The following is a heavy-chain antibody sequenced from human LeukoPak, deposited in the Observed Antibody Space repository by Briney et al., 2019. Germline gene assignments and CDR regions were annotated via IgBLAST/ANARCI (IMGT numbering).Heavy chain of an antibody. Sequence: SETLSLTCTVSGGSFTNYYWNWIRQPAGKALEWIGRIHSTGSTNYNPSVSSRVTISVDRSKNQFYLKLTSVTAADTAVYYCARDISESVDSSGYWAFDIWGQGTMVTVSS. CDR1: GGSFTNYY. V-gene: IGHV4-4*07. CDR2: IHSTGST. D-gene: IGHD3-22*01. CDR3: ARDISESVDSSGYWAFDI. J-gene: IGHJ3*02.